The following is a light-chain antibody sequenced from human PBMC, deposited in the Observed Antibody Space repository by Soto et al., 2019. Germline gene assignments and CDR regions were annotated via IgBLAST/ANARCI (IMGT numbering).Light chain of an antibody. CDR3: QQAYSPPLS. J-gene: IGKJ3*01. CDR2: GAS. Sequence: EIVLTQSPGTLSLSPGERATLSCRASQSVSNNYLAWYQQKPGQAPRLLIYGASNRATGIPHRFRGSGSGTDFTLTISSLQPEDFATYYCQQAYSPPLSFGPGTKVDIK. V-gene: IGKV3-20*01. CDR1: QSVSNNY.